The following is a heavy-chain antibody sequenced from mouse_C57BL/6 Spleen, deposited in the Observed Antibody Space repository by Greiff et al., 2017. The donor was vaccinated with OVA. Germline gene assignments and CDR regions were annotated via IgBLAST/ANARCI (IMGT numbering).Heavy chain of an antibody. CDR2: INPSNGGT. J-gene: IGHJ1*03. Sequence: QVQLKQPGTELVKPGASVKLSCKASGYTFTSYWMHWVKQRPGQGLEWIGNINPSNGGTNYNEKFKSKATLTVDKSSSTAYMQLSSLTSEDSAVYYCARLGGYGSSYWYFDVWGTGTTVTVSS. V-gene: IGHV1-53*01. D-gene: IGHD1-1*01. CDR3: ARLGGYGSSYWYFDV. CDR1: GYTFTSYW.